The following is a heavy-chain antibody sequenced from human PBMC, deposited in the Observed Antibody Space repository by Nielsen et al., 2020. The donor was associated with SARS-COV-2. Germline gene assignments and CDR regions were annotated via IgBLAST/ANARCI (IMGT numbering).Heavy chain of an antibody. J-gene: IGHJ5*02. D-gene: IGHD3-10*01. CDR1: GYTFTSYG. CDR3: ARALLSDWFDP. Sequence: ASMKVSCKASGYTFTSYGMSWVRQAPGQGLEWMGWISAYNGNTNYAQKLQGRVTMTTDTSTSTAYMELRSLRSDDTAVYYCARALLSDWFDPWGQGTLVTVSS. CDR2: ISAYNGNT. V-gene: IGHV1-18*01.